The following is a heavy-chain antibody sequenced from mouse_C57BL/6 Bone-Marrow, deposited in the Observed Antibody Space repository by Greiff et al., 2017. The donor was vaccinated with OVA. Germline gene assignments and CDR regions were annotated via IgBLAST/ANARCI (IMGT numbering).Heavy chain of an antibody. V-gene: IGHV1-15*01. CDR2: IDPETGGT. D-gene: IGHD1-1*01. J-gene: IGHJ2*01. CDR1: GYTFTDYE. CDR3: TRRDTTVVAKDYFDY. Sequence: VQLQQSGAELVRPGASVTLSCKASGYTFTDYEMHWVKQTPVHGLEWIGAIDPETGGTAYNQKFKGKAILTADKSSSTAYMELRSLTSEDSAVYYCTRRDTTVVAKDYFDYWGQGTTLTVSS.